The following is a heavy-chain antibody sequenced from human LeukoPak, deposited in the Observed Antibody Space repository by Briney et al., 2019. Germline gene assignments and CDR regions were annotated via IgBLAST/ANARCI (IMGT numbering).Heavy chain of an antibody. V-gene: IGHV4-59*08. Sequence: SETLSLTCTVSGGSMINYYWGWIRQPPGKGLEWIAYIYYSGSTNYNSSLKSRVTISVDTSKNQFPLKLASMTAADTAVYYCARLFGVASFGPWGQGTLVTVSS. J-gene: IGHJ5*02. CDR3: ARLFGVASFGP. CDR1: GGSMINYY. CDR2: IYYSGST. D-gene: IGHD3-3*01.